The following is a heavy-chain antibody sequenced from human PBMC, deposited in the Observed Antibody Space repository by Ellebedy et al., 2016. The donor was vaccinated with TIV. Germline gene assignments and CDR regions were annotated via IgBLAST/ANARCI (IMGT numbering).Heavy chain of an antibody. CDR3: ARGLVGATEGWFDP. D-gene: IGHD1-26*01. J-gene: IGHJ5*02. CDR1: GYTLTELS. CDR2: LNPSTGGT. Sequence: ASVKVSCKVSGYTLTELSMHWVRQAPGQGLEWVGTLNPSTGGTSYAQKFQGRVTLTRDTSTSTAYMELSSLRSDDTAVYYCARGLVGATEGWFDPWGQGTLVTVSS. V-gene: IGHV1-46*01.